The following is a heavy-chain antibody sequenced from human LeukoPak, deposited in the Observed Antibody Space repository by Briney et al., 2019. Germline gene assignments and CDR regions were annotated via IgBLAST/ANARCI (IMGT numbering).Heavy chain of an antibody. CDR2: IYYSGNT. CDR3: ARVYYDPLAAVGTGYFDY. Sequence: KPSETLSLTCTVSGDSINSGDYYWSWIRQHPGKGLEWIGYIYYSGNTYYNPSLKSRVTISLDTSKNQFSMKLSSVTAADTAVYYCARVYYDPLAAVGTGYFDYWGQGTLVTVSS. CDR1: GDSINSGDYY. V-gene: IGHV4-31*03. D-gene: IGHD6-13*01. J-gene: IGHJ4*02.